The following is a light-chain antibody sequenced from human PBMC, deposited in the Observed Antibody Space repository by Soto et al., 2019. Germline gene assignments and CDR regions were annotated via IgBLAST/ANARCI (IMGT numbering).Light chain of an antibody. V-gene: IGKV3-15*01. J-gene: IGKJ1*01. Sequence: EIVMTQSPATLSVSTGERATLSCRASQSVSSNLAWYQQKPGQAPRLLIYGASTRATGIPARFSGSGSGTEFTLTISSLQSEDFAVYYCQQYNNWPLTFGQGT. CDR1: QSVSSN. CDR3: QQYNNWPLT. CDR2: GAS.